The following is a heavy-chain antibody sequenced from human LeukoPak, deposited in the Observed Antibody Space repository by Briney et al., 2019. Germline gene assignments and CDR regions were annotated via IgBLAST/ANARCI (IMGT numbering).Heavy chain of an antibody. J-gene: IGHJ4*02. D-gene: IGHD2-15*01. CDR2: IHSSGST. CDR3: ARGSRNCSGGSCYSSWDY. CDR1: DVSISSFY. V-gene: IGHV4-4*07. Sequence: SETLSLTCTVSDVSISSFYWNWIRQPAGKGLEWSGRIHSSGSTNYNPSLKRRVTMSVDTSKNQFSLNLSSVTAADTALYYCARGSRNCSGGSCYSSWDYWGQGTLVTVSS.